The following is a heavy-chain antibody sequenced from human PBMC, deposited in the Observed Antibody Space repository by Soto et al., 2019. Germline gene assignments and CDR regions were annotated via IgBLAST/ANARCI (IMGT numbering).Heavy chain of an antibody. Sequence: QVHLVQSGAEVKKPGASVKVSCKGSGYAFTTYGITWVRQAPGQGLEWMGWISAHNGNTNYAEKLQGRVTVTRDTSTSTAHMELRSLRSDDTAVYYCARGRYGDYWGRGALVTVSS. D-gene: IGHD1-1*01. V-gene: IGHV1-18*01. CDR2: ISAHNGNT. CDR3: ARGRYGDY. J-gene: IGHJ4*02. CDR1: GYAFTTYG.